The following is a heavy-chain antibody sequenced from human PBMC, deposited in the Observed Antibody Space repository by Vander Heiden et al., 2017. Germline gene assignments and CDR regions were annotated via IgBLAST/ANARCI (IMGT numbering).Heavy chain of an antibody. D-gene: IGHD2-21*02. CDR3: SRELANCGGDCLHY. CDR2: INSDGSST. J-gene: IGHJ4*02. Sequence: EVQLVESGGGLVQPGGSLRLSCAASGFPFSSYWMHWVRQVPGKGLVLVSRINSDGSSTSYADSVKGRFTISRDNAKNTLYLQMNSLRAEDTAVYDCSRELANCGGDCLHYWGQGTLVTVSS. CDR1: GFPFSSYW. V-gene: IGHV3-74*01.